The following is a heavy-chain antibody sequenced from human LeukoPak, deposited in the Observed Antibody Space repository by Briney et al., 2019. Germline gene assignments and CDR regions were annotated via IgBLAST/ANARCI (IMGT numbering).Heavy chain of an antibody. J-gene: IGHJ4*02. D-gene: IGHD6-13*01. CDR2: MNPNSGNT. Sequence: GASVKVSCKASGYTFTSYDINWVRQATGQGLEWMGWMNPNSGNTGYAQRFQGRVTVTRNTSISTAYMELSSLRSEDTAVYYCARGRRAAAGQDYRGQGTLVTVSS. CDR1: GYTFTSYD. CDR3: ARGRRAAAGQDY. V-gene: IGHV1-8*01.